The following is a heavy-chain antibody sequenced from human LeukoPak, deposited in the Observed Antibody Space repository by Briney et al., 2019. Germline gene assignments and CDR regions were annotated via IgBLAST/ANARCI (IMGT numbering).Heavy chain of an antibody. J-gene: IGHJ4*02. Sequence: ASVKVSCKASGYTFTSYGISWVRQAPGQGLEWMGWISAYNGNTNYARKLQGRVTMTTDTSTSTAYMELRSLRSDDTAVYYCARVRSLGDYGSGSYFGSDGYWGQGTLVTVSS. CDR3: ARVRSLGDYGSGSYFGSDGY. V-gene: IGHV1-18*01. CDR1: GYTFTSYG. CDR2: ISAYNGNT. D-gene: IGHD3-10*01.